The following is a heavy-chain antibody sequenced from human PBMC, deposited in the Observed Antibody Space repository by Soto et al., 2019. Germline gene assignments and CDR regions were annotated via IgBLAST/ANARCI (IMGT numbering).Heavy chain of an antibody. CDR1: GYTPTELS. J-gene: IGHJ4*02. V-gene: IGHV1-24*01. D-gene: IGHD2-15*01. Sequence: AASVKVSCKVSGYTPTELSMRWVRQAPGKGPEWMGGFDPEDGETIYAQKFQGRVTMTEDTSTDTAYMELSSLRSEDTAVYYCATDPSASDYCSGGSCYGHWGQGTLVTVSS. CDR2: FDPEDGET. CDR3: ATDPSASDYCSGGSCYGH.